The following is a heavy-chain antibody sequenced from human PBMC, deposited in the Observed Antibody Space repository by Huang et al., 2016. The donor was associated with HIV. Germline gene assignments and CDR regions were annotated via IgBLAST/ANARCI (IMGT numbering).Heavy chain of an antibody. J-gene: IGHJ4*02. D-gene: IGHD1-26*01. CDR3: AKDGADEEWDIDY. CDR1: GFSFRTYG. Sequence: VQLVESGGGVVQPGRSLRLACAASGFSFRTYGLHGVRQAPGKGLEWGAVISYDGSNKYYAHSVKGRFTISRDTSENKVYLQMNSLRHEDTAVYYCAKDGADEEWDIDYWGQGTLVTVSS. V-gene: IGHV3-30*18. CDR2: ISYDGSNK.